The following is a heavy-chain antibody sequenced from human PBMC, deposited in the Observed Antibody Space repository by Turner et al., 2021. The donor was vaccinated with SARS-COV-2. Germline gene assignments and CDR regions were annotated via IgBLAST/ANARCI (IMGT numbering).Heavy chain of an antibody. CDR2: FDPEDRET. D-gene: IGHD6-25*01. CDR3: ATDPLGWAGYDY. J-gene: IGHJ4*02. CDR1: GYTLTEIF. V-gene: IGHV1-24*01. Sequence: QVQLVQSGAEMKKPGSSVTVSCKASGYTLTEIFIHWVRQAPGKGLEWMGGFDPEDRETIYAQKFQGRVTMTEDTSTDIAYMELSSLSSDDTAVYYCATDPLGWAGYDYWGQGTLVTVSS.